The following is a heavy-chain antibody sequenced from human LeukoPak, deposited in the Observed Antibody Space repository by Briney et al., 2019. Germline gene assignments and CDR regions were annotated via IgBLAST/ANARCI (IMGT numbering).Heavy chain of an antibody. D-gene: IGHD3-3*01. V-gene: IGHV4-34*01. CDR1: SGSFSGYY. CDR2: INQSGST. J-gene: IGHJ5*02. Sequence: SETLSLTCAVFSGSFSGYYCSWIRQPPGKGLEWIGDINQSGSTNYNPSLQSRVTISVDTSKNQFSLKLSFVTAADTAVYYCARGEANYDFWSGYYAWFDPWGQGTLVTVSS. CDR3: ARGEANYDFWSGYYAWFDP.